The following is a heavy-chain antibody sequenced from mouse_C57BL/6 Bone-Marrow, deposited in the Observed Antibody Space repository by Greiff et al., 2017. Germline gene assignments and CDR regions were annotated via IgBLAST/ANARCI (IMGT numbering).Heavy chain of an antibody. CDR2: IDPSDSYT. CDR3: AREGVITTVVDWYFEV. CDR1: GYTFTSYW. J-gene: IGHJ1*03. Sequence: QVQLQQPGAELVMPGASVKLSCKASGYTFTSYWMHWVKQRPGQGLEWIGEIDPSDSYTNYNQKFKGKSTLTVDKSSSTAYMQLSSLTSEDSAVYYCAREGVITTVVDWYFEVWGTGTTVTVSS. V-gene: IGHV1-69*01. D-gene: IGHD1-1*01.